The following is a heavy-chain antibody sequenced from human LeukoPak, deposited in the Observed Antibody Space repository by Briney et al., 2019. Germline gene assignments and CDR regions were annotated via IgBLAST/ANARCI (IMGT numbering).Heavy chain of an antibody. D-gene: IGHD3-3*01. CDR2: INPNSGGT. V-gene: IGHV1-2*02. J-gene: IGHJ4*02. CDR3: ARGLAILGVVIPTFFDY. CDR1: GYTFTVYY. Sequence: ASVKVSCKASGYTFTVYYMHSVRQAPGQGLEWMGWINPNSGGTNYAQKFQGRVTMTRDTTITTPYMELSRMISDDTAVYYCARGLAILGVVIPTFFDYWGQGTLLTVCS.